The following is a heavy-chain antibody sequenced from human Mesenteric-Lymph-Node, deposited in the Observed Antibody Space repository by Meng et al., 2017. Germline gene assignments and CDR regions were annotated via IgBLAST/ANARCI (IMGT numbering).Heavy chain of an antibody. J-gene: IGHJ4*02. V-gene: IGHV4-4*02. CDR2: MYHSGTT. Sequence: QRQESGPGLLKPSGPSPPPGVVPGGSTSSSSWGTWVRQSPGKGPEWIGEMYHSGTTNYNPSLKSRVTISMGKSNNQLSLKLNSVTAADTAVYYCATQESRDGHNPYWGQGTLVTVSS. CDR1: GGSTSSSSW. CDR3: ATQESRDGHNPY. D-gene: IGHD5-24*01.